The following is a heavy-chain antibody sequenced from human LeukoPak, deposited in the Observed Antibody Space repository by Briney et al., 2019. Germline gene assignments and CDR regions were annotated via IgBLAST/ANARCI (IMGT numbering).Heavy chain of an antibody. Sequence: PGGSLRLSCAASGFTFSSYAMSWVRQAPGKGLEWVSAISGSGGSTYYADSVKGRFTISRDNSKNTLYLQMNSLRAEDTAVYYCARGITARDYYYYAMDVWGQGTTVTVSS. CDR1: GFTFSSYA. CDR3: ARGITARDYYYYAMDV. CDR2: ISGSGGST. J-gene: IGHJ6*02. D-gene: IGHD6-6*01. V-gene: IGHV3-23*01.